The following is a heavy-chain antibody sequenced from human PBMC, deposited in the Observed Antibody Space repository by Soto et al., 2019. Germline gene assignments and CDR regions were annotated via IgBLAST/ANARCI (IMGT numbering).Heavy chain of an antibody. D-gene: IGHD5-18*01. CDR1: GFTFSRYA. Sequence: PGGSMRLSCAASGFTFSRYAMSWVRQAPGKGLEWVSLITGGGDSTYYADSVKGRFTISRDNSKNTLYLQVNSLRAEDTAVYYCAKASGSIYGKDYFDYWGQGT. CDR2: ITGGGDST. V-gene: IGHV3-23*01. CDR3: AKASGSIYGKDYFDY. J-gene: IGHJ4*02.